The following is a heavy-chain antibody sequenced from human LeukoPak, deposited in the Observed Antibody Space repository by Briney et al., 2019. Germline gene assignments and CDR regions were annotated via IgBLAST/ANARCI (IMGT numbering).Heavy chain of an antibody. D-gene: IGHD3-22*01. V-gene: IGHV1-2*02. J-gene: IGHJ4*02. CDR1: GYTFTGYY. Sequence: APVKVSCKASGYTFTGYYMHWVRQAPGQGLEWMGWINPNGGGTNYAQKFQGRVTMTRDTSISTAYMKLSRLRSDDTAVYYCARDVSGYYYDSSGYYLGDYWGQGTLVTVSS. CDR2: INPNGGGT. CDR3: ARDVSGYYYDSSGYYLGDY.